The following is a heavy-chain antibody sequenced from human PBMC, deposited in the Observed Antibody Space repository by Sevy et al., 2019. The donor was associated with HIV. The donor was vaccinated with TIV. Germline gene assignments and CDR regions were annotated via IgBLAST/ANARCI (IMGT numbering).Heavy chain of an antibody. D-gene: IGHD3-22*01. CDR3: ATAPGYYDSAPFDY. CDR2: IKSKIDGETT. V-gene: IGHV3-15*01. CDR1: GFTFNNAW. Sequence: GGSLRLSCAVSGFTFNNAWMNWVRQAPGTGLQWVGIIKSKIDGETTDYAAPVKGRFTISRDDSKNTLFLQMNSLKIEDTGVYYCATAPGYYDSAPFDYWGPGTLVTVSS. J-gene: IGHJ4*02.